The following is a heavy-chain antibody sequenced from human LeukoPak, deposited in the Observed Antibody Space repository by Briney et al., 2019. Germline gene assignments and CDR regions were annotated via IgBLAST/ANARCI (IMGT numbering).Heavy chain of an antibody. CDR2: ISYDGSNK. Sequence: GGSLRLSCAASGFTFSSYGMHWVRQAPGKGLKWVAVISYDGSNKYYADSVKGRFTISRDDSKNTLYLQMNSLRAEDTAVYYCAKDPGIVVVITTFLDYWGQGTLVTVSS. CDR1: GFTFSSYG. J-gene: IGHJ4*02. V-gene: IGHV3-30*18. CDR3: AKDPGIVVVITTFLDY. D-gene: IGHD3-22*01.